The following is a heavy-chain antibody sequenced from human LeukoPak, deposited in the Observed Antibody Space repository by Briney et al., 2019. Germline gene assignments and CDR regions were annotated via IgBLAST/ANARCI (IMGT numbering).Heavy chain of an antibody. V-gene: IGHV3-23*01. CDR3: AKELNYYGSGSLPSADY. J-gene: IGHJ4*02. CDR2: ISGSGGST. D-gene: IGHD3-10*01. CDR1: GFTFSIYG. Sequence: PGGSLRLSCAASGFTFSIYGMSWVRQAPGKGLEWVSAISGSGGSTYYADSVKGRFTISRDNSKNTLYLQMSSLRAEDTAVYYCAKELNYYGSGSLPSADYWGQGTLVTVSS.